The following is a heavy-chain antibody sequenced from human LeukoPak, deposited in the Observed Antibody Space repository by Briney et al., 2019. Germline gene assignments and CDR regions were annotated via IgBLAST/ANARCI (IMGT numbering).Heavy chain of an antibody. CDR3: AQGSGDSSGYYLGGAFDI. V-gene: IGHV3-9*03. D-gene: IGHD3-22*01. CDR1: GFTFDDYA. Sequence: GESLRLSCAASGFTFDDYAMHWVRQAPGKGLEWVSGISWNSGSIVYADSVKGRFTISRNNAKNSLYLQMNSLRAEDMAFYYCAQGSGDSSGYYLGGAFDIWGQGTMVTVSS. CDR2: ISWNSGSI. J-gene: IGHJ3*02.